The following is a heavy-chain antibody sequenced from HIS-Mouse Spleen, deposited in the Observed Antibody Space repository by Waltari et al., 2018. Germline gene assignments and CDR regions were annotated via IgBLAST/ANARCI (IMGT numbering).Heavy chain of an antibody. V-gene: IGHV4-39*07. CDR1: AGSISSSRYS. D-gene: IGHD6-13*01. J-gene: IGHJ2*01. CDR2: IYYSGST. Sequence: LQPQESSPGLAKPSENLSPTCTLSAGSISSSRYSWGWIRQPPGKGLEWIGSIYYSGSTYYNPSLKSRVTISVDTSKNQFSLKLSSVTAADTAVYYCAREIPYSSSWYDWYFDLWGRGTLVTVSS. CDR3: AREIPYSSSWYDWYFDL.